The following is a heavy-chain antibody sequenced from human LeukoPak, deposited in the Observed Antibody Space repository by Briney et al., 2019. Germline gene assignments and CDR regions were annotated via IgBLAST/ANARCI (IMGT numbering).Heavy chain of an antibody. V-gene: IGHV4-4*07. J-gene: IGHJ2*01. CDR3: ARDSPTAAGTFYWYFDL. D-gene: IGHD6-13*01. CDR1: GGSISSYY. Sequence: SETLSLTCTVSGGSISSYYWSWIRQPAGKGLEWIGRIYTSGSTNYNPSLKSRVTMSVDTSKNQFSLKLSSVTAADTAVYYCARDSPTAAGTFYWYFDLWGRGTLVTVSS. CDR2: IYTSGST.